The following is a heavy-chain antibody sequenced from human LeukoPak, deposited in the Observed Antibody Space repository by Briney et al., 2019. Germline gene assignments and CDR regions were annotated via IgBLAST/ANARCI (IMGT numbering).Heavy chain of an antibody. V-gene: IGHV3-53*01. D-gene: IGHD6-6*01. Sequence: PGGSLRLSCVGSGFTSIAYALTWARQAPGKGLEWVSVIYSGGSTYYADSVKGRFTISRDTSKNTLSLQMNSLRAEDTAVYYCASLSLGHYWGQGTLVTVSS. J-gene: IGHJ4*02. CDR2: IYSGGST. CDR1: GFTSIAYA. CDR3: ASLSLGHY.